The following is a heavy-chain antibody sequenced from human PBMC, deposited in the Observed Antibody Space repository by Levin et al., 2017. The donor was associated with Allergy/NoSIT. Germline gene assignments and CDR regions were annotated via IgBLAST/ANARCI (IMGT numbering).Heavy chain of an antibody. CDR1: GFTFSSYG. V-gene: IGHV3-NL1*01. J-gene: IGHJ4*02. CDR3: ARGHNDFWSGYFDL. Sequence: GESLKISCAASGFTFSSYGMHWVRQAPGKGLEWVSIIYSGGSTDYADSVKGRFTISRDNSKNTLFLQMNTLRAEDTAVYYCARGHNDFWSGYFDLWGQGTLVTVSS. CDR2: IYSGGST. D-gene: IGHD3-3*01.